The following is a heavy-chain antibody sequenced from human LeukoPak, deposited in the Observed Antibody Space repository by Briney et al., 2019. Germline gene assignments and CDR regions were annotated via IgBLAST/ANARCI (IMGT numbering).Heavy chain of an antibody. CDR3: ARDRESSDAWFDP. V-gene: IGHV3-66*01. Sequence: PGGSLRLTCAASGFTVSSNYMSWVRQAPGKGLEWVSVIYSGGSTYYADSVKGRFTTSRDNSKNTLYLQMNSLRAEDTAVYYCARDRESSDAWFDPWGQGTLVTVSS. D-gene: IGHD6-25*01. CDR1: GFTVSSNY. J-gene: IGHJ5*02. CDR2: IYSGGST.